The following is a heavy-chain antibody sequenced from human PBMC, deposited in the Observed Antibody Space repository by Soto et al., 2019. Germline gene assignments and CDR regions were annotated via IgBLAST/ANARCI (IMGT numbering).Heavy chain of an antibody. J-gene: IGHJ4*02. CDR1: GNSISNSKW. D-gene: IGHD3-9*01. CDR3: ARDPVRESSYDIVTGYYTYYVDF. CDR2: IHHSGST. V-gene: IGHV4-4*02. Sequence: PSETLSLTCAVSGNSISNSKWWSWVRQPPGKGLEWIGEIHHSGSTNYNPSLKSRVIISVDKSKNQFSLKLSSVTDADTAVYYCARDPVRESSYDIVTGYYTYYVDFWGQGTLVT.